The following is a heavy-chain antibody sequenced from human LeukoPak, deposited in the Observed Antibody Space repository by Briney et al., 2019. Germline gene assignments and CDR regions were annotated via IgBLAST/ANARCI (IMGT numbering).Heavy chain of an antibody. CDR2: ISDSGGRT. V-gene: IGHV3-23*01. J-gene: IGHJ4*02. CDR1: GITLSNYG. CDR3: AKRGVVIRVILVGFHKEAYYFDS. D-gene: IGHD3-22*01. Sequence: PGGSLRLSCAVSGITLSNYGMSWVRQAPGQGLEWVAGISDSGGRTNYADSVKGRFTISSDNPKNTLYLKMNSLRAEETAVYFCAKRGVVIRVILVGFHKEAYYFDSWGQGALVTVSS.